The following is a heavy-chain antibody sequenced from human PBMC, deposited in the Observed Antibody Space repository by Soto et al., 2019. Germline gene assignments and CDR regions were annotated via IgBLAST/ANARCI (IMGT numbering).Heavy chain of an antibody. Sequence: SVKVSCKASGYTFTSYDINWVRQATGQGLEWMGWMNPNSGNTGYAQKFQGRVTMTRNTSISTAYMELSSLRSEDTAVYYCARGQTTVTTDYYYYMDGWGKGTTVTVSS. V-gene: IGHV1-8*01. D-gene: IGHD4-17*01. CDR2: MNPNSGNT. CDR3: ARGQTTVTTDYYYYMDG. CDR1: GYTFTSYD. J-gene: IGHJ6*03.